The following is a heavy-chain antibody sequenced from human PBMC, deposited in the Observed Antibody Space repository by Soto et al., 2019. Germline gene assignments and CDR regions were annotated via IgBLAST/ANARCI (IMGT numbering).Heavy chain of an antibody. CDR2: INSDGSST. J-gene: IGHJ5*02. Sequence: GGSLRLSCVASGFTLSNSWMHWVRQPPGKGLVWVSRINSDGSSTSYADSVKGRFTISRDNAKNTLYLQMNSLRAEDTAVYYCARDHVVSRNWFDPWGQGTLVTVSS. D-gene: IGHD2-21*01. CDR1: GFTLSNSW. V-gene: IGHV3-74*01. CDR3: ARDHVVSRNWFDP.